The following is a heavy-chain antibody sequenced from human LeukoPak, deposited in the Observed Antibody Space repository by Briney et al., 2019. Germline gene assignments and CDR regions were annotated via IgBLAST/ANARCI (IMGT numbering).Heavy chain of an antibody. V-gene: IGHV3-30-3*01. CDR2: ISYDGSNK. D-gene: IGHD5-24*01. Sequence: PGRSLRLSCAASGFTFSSYAMHWVRQAPGKGLEWVAVISYDGSNKNYADSVNGRFTISRDDSKNMLYLQMNSLRAEDTAVYYCARDRGRLSYFDYWGQGSLVTVSS. J-gene: IGHJ4*02. CDR1: GFTFSSYA. CDR3: ARDRGRLSYFDY.